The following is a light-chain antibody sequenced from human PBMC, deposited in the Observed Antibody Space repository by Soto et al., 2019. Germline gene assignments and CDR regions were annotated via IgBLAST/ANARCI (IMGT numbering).Light chain of an antibody. CDR2: AAS. J-gene: IGKJ1*01. CDR3: QQYYTSPRT. CDR1: QAIRNN. V-gene: IGKV1-27*01. Sequence: DIQMTQSPSSLSASAGDRVTITCRASQAIRNNLAWYKQRPGEVPKLLIYAASTLHAGVPSRFSGSGSGTGFPLTISSLQPDDATTYYCQQYYTSPRTFGQGTKVEIK.